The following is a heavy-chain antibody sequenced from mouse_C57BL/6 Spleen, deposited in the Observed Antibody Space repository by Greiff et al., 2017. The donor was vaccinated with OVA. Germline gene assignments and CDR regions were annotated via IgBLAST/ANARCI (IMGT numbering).Heavy chain of an antibody. Sequence: DVKLEESGGGLVQPGGSMKLSCVASGFTFSNYWMNWVRQSPEKGLEWVAQIRLKSDNYATHYAESVKGRFTISRDDSKSSVYLQMNNLRAEDTGIYYCTVDYDVDYAMDYWGQGTSVTVSS. CDR2: IRLKSDNYAT. D-gene: IGHD2-4*01. V-gene: IGHV6-3*01. CDR3: TVDYDVDYAMDY. J-gene: IGHJ4*01. CDR1: GFTFSNYW.